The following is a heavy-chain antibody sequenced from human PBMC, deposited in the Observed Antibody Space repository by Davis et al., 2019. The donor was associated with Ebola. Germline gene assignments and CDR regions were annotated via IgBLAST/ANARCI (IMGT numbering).Heavy chain of an antibody. CDR1: GFNFDTYG. Sequence: GESLKISCAASGFNFDTYGIQWVRQAPGKGLEGVAIIWTDGNDQYYADSVKGRFTISRDDSKNTFYLQMNSLGFEDTAVYYCATGYSSNCRGVTTCIPNGYWGQGTLLTVSS. CDR2: IWTDGNDQ. D-gene: IGHD6-13*01. V-gene: IGHV3-33*01. J-gene: IGHJ4*02. CDR3: ATGYSSNCRGVTTCIPNGY.